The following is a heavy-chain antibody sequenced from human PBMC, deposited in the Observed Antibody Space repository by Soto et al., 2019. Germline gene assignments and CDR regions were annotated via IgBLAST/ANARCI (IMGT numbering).Heavy chain of an antibody. Sequence: GESLKISCKGSGFTFTSYWIAWVRQMPGKGLEWMGVIYPGDSDTSYSPSFQGQVIISADKSINTAYLQWNSLKASDTAMYYCAKHEGYCSSTTCSNFDYWGQGTLVTVSS. CDR2: IYPGDSDT. J-gene: IGHJ4*02. CDR1: GFTFTSYW. V-gene: IGHV5-51*01. D-gene: IGHD2-2*01. CDR3: AKHEGYCSSTTCSNFDY.